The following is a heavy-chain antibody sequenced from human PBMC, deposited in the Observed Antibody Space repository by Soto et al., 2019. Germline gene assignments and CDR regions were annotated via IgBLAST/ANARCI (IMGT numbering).Heavy chain of an antibody. D-gene: IGHD6-13*01. J-gene: IGHJ3*02. CDR3: ARDSGGSSWYGAFDI. CDR2: ISSSSSTI. Sequence: PGGSLRLSCAASGFTFSSYSMNWVRQAPGKGLEWVSYISSSSSTIYYADSVKGRFTISRDNAKNSLYLQMNSLRDEDTAVYYCARDSGGSSWYGAFDIWGQGTMVTVSS. V-gene: IGHV3-48*02. CDR1: GFTFSSYS.